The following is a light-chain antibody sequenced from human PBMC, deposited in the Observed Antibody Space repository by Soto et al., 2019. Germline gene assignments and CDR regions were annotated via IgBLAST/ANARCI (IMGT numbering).Light chain of an antibody. V-gene: IGKV1-9*01. J-gene: IGKJ5*01. CDR1: QAIDTY. Sequence: DIQLTQSPSFLSASVGDRVTITCRASQAIDTYLAWYQQKPGKAPKLLIYAASLLQSGVPSRFSGSGSGTDFTLTISSLQPEDFASYYCQKHNSFPFIFGQGTRLEIK. CDR2: AAS. CDR3: QKHNSFPFI.